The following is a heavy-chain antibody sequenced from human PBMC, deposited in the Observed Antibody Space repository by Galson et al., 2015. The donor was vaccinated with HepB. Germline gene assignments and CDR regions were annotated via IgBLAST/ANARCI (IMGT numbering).Heavy chain of an antibody. J-gene: IGHJ4*02. CDR2: ISYDGSNK. V-gene: IGHV3-30*18. CDR1: GFTFSSYG. CDR3: AKDDYGGNSGLDY. D-gene: IGHD4-23*01. Sequence: SLRLSCAASGFTFSSYGMHWVRQAPGKGLEWVAVISYDGSNKYYADSVKGRFTISRDNSKNTLYLQMNSLRAEDTAVYYCAKDDYGGNSGLDYWGQGTLVTASS.